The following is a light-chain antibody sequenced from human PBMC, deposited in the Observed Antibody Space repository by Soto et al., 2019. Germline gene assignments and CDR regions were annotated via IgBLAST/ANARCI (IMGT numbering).Light chain of an antibody. CDR3: QQSYGSPGA. J-gene: IGKJ4*02. Sequence: DIHLTQSPSSLSASVGDSVTITCRSSQTINKYLNWYQHRPGKAPKLLIYAASTLHTGVPTRFSGARSGTFFTLTISNLQLEDVASYYCQQSYGSPGAFGRGTKVEI. CDR1: QTINKY. CDR2: AAS. V-gene: IGKV1-39*01.